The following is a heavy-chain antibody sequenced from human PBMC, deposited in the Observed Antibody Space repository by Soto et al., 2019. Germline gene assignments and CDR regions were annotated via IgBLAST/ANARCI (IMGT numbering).Heavy chain of an antibody. Sequence: SETLSLTCTVSGGSISSYYWSWIRQPPGKGLEWIGYIYYSGSTNYNPSLKSRVTISVDTSKNQFSLKLSSVTAADTAVYYCARALIGYDILFSGAFDIWGQGTMVTVSS. CDR1: GGSISSYY. CDR2: IYYSGST. CDR3: ARALIGYDILFSGAFDI. J-gene: IGHJ3*02. D-gene: IGHD3-9*01. V-gene: IGHV4-59*01.